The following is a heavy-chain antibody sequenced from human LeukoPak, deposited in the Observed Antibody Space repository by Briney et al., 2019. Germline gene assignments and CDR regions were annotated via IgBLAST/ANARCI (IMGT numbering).Heavy chain of an antibody. V-gene: IGHV3-21*01. J-gene: IGHJ4*02. CDR1: GFTFSRYS. CDR3: ARDSGDSGWYGADY. Sequence: GGSLRLSCAASGFTFSRYSMNWVRQAPGKGLEWVSSISSSSSYIYYADFVKGRFTISRDNAKNTLYLEMNSLRAEDTAVYYCARDSGDSGWYGADYWGQGTLVTVSS. D-gene: IGHD6-19*01. CDR2: ISSSSSYI.